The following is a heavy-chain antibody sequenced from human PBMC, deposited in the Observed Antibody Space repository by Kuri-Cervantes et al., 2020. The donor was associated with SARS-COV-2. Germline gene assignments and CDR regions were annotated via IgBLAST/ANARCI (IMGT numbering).Heavy chain of an antibody. Sequence: LRPSCTVSGASISGSTYYWSWIRPPAGKGLEWIGRIYTSGSTNYHPSLKSRVTISIDTSKNQFSLKLTSVTAADTAVYYCARQYYYDSSGHFDYWGQGTLVTVSS. V-gene: IGHV4-61*02. D-gene: IGHD3-22*01. CDR3: ARQYYYDSSGHFDY. J-gene: IGHJ4*02. CDR1: GASISGSTYY. CDR2: IYTSGST.